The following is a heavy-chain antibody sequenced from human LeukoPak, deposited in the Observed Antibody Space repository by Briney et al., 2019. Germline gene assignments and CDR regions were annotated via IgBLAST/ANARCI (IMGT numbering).Heavy chain of an antibody. V-gene: IGHV1-2*02. CDR2: INPNSGGT. D-gene: IGHD2-2*01. CDR3: ARGFQGYQLPFRAFDI. Sequence: ASVKVSCKASGYTFTGYYMHWVRQAPGQGLEWMGWINPNSGGTNYAQKFQGRVTMTRDTSISTVYMELSRLRSDDTAVYYCARGFQGYQLPFRAFDIWGQGTMVTVSS. CDR1: GYTFTGYY. J-gene: IGHJ3*02.